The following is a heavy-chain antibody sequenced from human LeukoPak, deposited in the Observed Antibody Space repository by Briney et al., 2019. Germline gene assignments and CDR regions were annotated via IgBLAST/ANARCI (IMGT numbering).Heavy chain of an antibody. Sequence: GGSLRLSCAASGFTVSSNYMSWVRQAPGKGLEWVSVIYTGGSTYYADSVKGRCTISRDDSKNTVYLQMHSLRAEDTAVYYCATPYHEVTFNIWGPGTLVTVSS. CDR1: GFTVSSNY. J-gene: IGHJ3*02. D-gene: IGHD2-2*01. V-gene: IGHV3-66*01. CDR3: ATPYHEVTFNI. CDR2: IYTGGST.